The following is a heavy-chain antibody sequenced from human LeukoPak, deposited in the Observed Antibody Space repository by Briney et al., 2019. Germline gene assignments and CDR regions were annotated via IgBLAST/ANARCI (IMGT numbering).Heavy chain of an antibody. D-gene: IGHD2-2*01. V-gene: IGHV3-33*05. Sequence: GGSLRLSCVASGFTFSSFGMHWVRQAPGKCLEWVALISFDGRSPYYADSVRGRFTISRDNSKDTVYLQMNSLRAEDTALYHCARGGAPYCSSTSCYEDRFDPWGQGTLVTVSS. J-gene: IGHJ5*02. CDR1: GFTFSSFG. CDR2: ISFDGRSP. CDR3: ARGGAPYCSSTSCYEDRFDP.